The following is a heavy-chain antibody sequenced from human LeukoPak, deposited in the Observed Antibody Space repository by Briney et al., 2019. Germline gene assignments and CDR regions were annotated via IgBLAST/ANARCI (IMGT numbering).Heavy chain of an antibody. D-gene: IGHD6-19*01. CDR3: ASLLTRLGFDY. CDR1: GYTFTGYY. CDR2: INLNSGGT. J-gene: IGHJ4*02. Sequence: GASVKVSCKASGYTFTGYYMHWVRQAPGQGLEWMGWINLNSGGTNYAQKFQGRVTMTRDTSISTAYMELNRLTSDDTAVYYCASLLTRLGFDYWGQGTLVTVSS. V-gene: IGHV1-2*02.